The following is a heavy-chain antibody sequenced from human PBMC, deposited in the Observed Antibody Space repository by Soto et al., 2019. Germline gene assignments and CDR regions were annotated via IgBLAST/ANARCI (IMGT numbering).Heavy chain of an antibody. CDR3: ARRYGYYFDY. CDR1: GGSISSYY. D-gene: IGHD4-17*01. J-gene: IGHJ4*02. V-gene: IGHV4-59*08. CDR2: IYYSGST. Sequence: QVQLQESGPGLVKPSETLSLTCTVPGGSISSYYWSWIRQPPGKGLEWIGYIYYSGSTNYNPSLKSRVTISVDTSKNQLSLKLSSVTAADTAVYYCARRYGYYFDYWGQGTLVTVSS.